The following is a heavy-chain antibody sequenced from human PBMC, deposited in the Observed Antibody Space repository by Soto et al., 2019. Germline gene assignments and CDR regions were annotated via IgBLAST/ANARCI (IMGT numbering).Heavy chain of an antibody. CDR1: GGTFSSYA. CDR3: ARAYSSSLLYYFDY. Sequence: SVKVSCKASGGTFSSYAISWVRQAPGQGLEWMGGIIPIFGTANYAQKFQGRVTITADESTSTAYMGLSSLRSEDTAVYYCARAYSSSLLYYFDYWGQGTLVTVSS. CDR2: IIPIFGTA. J-gene: IGHJ4*02. D-gene: IGHD6-6*01. V-gene: IGHV1-69*13.